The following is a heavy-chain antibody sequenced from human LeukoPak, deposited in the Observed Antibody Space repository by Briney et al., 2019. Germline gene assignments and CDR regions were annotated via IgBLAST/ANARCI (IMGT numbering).Heavy chain of an antibody. Sequence: GASVKVSCKASGGTSSSYAISWVRQAPGQGLEWMGRIIPIFGIANYAQKFQGRVTITADKSTSTAYMELSSLRSEDTAVYYCARAYSSGLINYWGQGTLVTVSS. CDR3: ARAYSSGLINY. V-gene: IGHV1-69*04. D-gene: IGHD3-22*01. CDR2: IIPIFGIA. CDR1: GGTSSSYA. J-gene: IGHJ4*02.